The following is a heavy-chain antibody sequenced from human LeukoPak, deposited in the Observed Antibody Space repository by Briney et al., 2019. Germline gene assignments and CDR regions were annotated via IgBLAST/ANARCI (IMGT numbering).Heavy chain of an antibody. CDR3: AVSPMTTVTTILVYGMDV. J-gene: IGHJ6*02. Sequence: PPASVKVSCKASGGTFSSYAISWVRQAPGQGLEWMGGIIPIFGTANYAQKFQGRVPITADESTSTAYMELSSLRSEDTAVYYCAVSPMTTVTTILVYGMDVWGQGTTVTVSS. CDR2: IIPIFGTA. CDR1: GGTFSSYA. D-gene: IGHD4-17*01. V-gene: IGHV1-69*01.